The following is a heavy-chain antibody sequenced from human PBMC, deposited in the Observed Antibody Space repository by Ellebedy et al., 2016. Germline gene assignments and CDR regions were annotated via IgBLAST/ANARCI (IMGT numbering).Heavy chain of an antibody. Sequence: SETLSLXCTVSDGSISTYYWSWIRQPPGRGLEWIAYIYNSGSTDYNPSLKSRIIISVDTSKNQFSLKLRSVTAADTAVYYCARGLIRGMVTAIHDYWGQGTLVTVSS. V-gene: IGHV4-59*01. CDR2: IYNSGST. J-gene: IGHJ4*02. CDR1: DGSISTYY. D-gene: IGHD2-21*02. CDR3: ARGLIRGMVTAIHDY.